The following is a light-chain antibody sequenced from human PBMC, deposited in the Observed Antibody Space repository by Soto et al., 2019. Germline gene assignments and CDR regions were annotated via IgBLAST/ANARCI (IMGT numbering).Light chain of an antibody. Sequence: QSALSQPRSVSGSPGQSVTISCTATGSDVGTYDYVSWYQQHPGKAPKLMIYDVRRRPSGVPDRFSGSKSGNTASLIISGLQADDEADYYCCSHAVTDYVFGAGTKLTVL. J-gene: IGLJ1*01. V-gene: IGLV2-11*01. CDR2: DVR. CDR1: GSDVGTYDY. CDR3: CSHAVTDYV.